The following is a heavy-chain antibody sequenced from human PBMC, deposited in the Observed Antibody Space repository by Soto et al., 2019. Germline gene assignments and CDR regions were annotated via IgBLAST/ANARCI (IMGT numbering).Heavy chain of an antibody. D-gene: IGHD3-22*01. CDR2: ISYDGSNK. Sequence: GGSLRLSCAASGFTFSSYGMHWVRQAPGKGLEWVAVISYDGSNKYYADSVKGRFPISRDNSKNTLYLQMNSLRAEDTAVYYCALTSSGYYYYFDYWGQGTLVTVSS. V-gene: IGHV3-30*03. J-gene: IGHJ4*02. CDR1: GFTFSSYG. CDR3: ALTSSGYYYYFDY.